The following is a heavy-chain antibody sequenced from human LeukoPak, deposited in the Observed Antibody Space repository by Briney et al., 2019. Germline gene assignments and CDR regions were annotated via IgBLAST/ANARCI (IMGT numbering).Heavy chain of an antibody. D-gene: IGHD4-17*01. CDR2: ISAYNGNT. V-gene: IGHV1-18*01. J-gene: IGHJ6*02. Sequence: ASVKVSCKASGYTFTSYGISWVRQAPGQGLEWMGWISAYNGNTNYAQKLQGRVTMTTNTSTSTAYMELRSLRSDDTAVYYCARIHDYGDSDYYYGMDVWGQGTTVTVSS. CDR1: GYTFTSYG. CDR3: ARIHDYGDSDYYYGMDV.